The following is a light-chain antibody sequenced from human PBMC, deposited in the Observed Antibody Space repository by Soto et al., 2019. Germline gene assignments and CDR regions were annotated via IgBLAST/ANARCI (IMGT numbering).Light chain of an antibody. J-gene: IGLJ1*01. Sequence: QSALTQPPSASGSPGQSVTISCTGTSSDVGGYNYVSWYQQQPGKAPKLMIYEVSKRPSGVPDRFSGSKSGNTASLTVSGLQAEDEADYYCSSYAGSNNFDVFGTGTKVTVL. CDR3: SSYAGSNNFDV. CDR1: SSDVGGYNY. V-gene: IGLV2-8*01. CDR2: EVS.